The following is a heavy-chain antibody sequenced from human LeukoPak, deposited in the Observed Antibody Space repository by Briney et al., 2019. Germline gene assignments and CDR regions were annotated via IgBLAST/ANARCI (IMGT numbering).Heavy chain of an antibody. CDR1: GYTFTSFD. CDR2: INPYSGGT. V-gene: IGHV1-2*02. Sequence: ASVKVSCKASGYTFTSFDINWVRQATGQGLEWMGWINPYSGGTHYALIFQDRVTMTRDTSISTAYMELSRLRSDDTAVYYCARRIAGRLINDAFDIWGQGTMVTVSS. J-gene: IGHJ3*02. D-gene: IGHD6-6*01. CDR3: ARRIAGRLINDAFDI.